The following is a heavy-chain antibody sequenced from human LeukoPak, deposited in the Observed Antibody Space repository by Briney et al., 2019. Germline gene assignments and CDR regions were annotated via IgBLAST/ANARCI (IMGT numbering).Heavy chain of an antibody. J-gene: IGHJ4*02. CDR2: IIPILGIA. Sequence: SVKVSCKASGGTFSSYTISWVRQAPGQGLEWMGRIIPILGIANYAQKFQGRVTITADKSTSTACMELSSLRSEDTAVYYCARVKGVGWYFNYWGQGTLVTVSS. CDR1: GGTFSSYT. D-gene: IGHD2-8*01. V-gene: IGHV1-69*02. CDR3: ARVKGVGWYFNY.